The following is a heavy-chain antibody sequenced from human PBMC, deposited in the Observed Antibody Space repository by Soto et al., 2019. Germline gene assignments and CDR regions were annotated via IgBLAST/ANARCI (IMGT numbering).Heavy chain of an antibody. CDR3: AKDRDPDGIWTFDS. V-gene: IGHV3-23*01. Sequence: EVQLLEHGGQLVQPGESLRLSCAASGFTFRTFTMNWVRQAQGKGLEWVSGIIGGDGDKFYSDSVKGRFTISRDNSKDMLFLQMSSLRADDTAVYYCAKDRDPDGIWTFDSWGQGTLVTVSS. J-gene: IGHJ5*01. CDR2: IIGGDGDK. CDR1: GFTFRTFT. D-gene: IGHD3-9*01.